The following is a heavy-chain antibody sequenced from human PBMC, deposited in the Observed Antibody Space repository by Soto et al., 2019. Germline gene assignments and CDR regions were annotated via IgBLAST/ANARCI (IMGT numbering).Heavy chain of an antibody. CDR2: IYTSGST. J-gene: IGHJ5*02. D-gene: IGHD6-13*01. V-gene: IGHV4-4*07. CDR3: ARSSHKESWFDP. CDR1: GGSVSNFY. Sequence: SETLSLTCTVSGGSVSNFYWNWIRQPAGKRLEWIGRIYTSGSTNYNPSLRSRVTMSIDTSRNQFSLKLNSVTAADTAVYYCARSSHKESWFDPWGQGTLVTSPQ.